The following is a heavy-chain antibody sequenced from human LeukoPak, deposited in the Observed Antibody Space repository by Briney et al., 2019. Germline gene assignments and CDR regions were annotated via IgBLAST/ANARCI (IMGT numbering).Heavy chain of an antibody. CDR2: ISSSGSTI. CDR3: AGGWELLGGNYFDY. V-gene: IGHV3-48*03. CDR1: GFTFSSYE. D-gene: IGHD1-26*01. Sequence: PGGSLRLSCAASGFTFSSYEMNWVRQAPGKGLEWVSYISSSGSTIYYADSVKGRFTISRDNAKNSLYLQMNSLRAEDTAVYYCAGGWELLGGNYFDYWGQGTLVTVSS. J-gene: IGHJ4*02.